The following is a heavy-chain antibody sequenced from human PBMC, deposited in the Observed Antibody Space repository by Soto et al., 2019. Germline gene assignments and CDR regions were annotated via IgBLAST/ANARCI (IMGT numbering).Heavy chain of an antibody. CDR3: ASLNYYDSSGYFGY. Sequence: SDTLSLTSTVSGCSIRSYYWTWIRQPPGKGVECIAYIYYSGSTNYTPSLKSRVTISVETSNNQFSLKLSSVPAADTAVYYCASLNYYDSSGYFGYWGQGTLVTVSS. J-gene: IGHJ4*02. CDR1: GCSIRSYY. D-gene: IGHD3-22*01. CDR2: IYYSGST. V-gene: IGHV4-59*01.